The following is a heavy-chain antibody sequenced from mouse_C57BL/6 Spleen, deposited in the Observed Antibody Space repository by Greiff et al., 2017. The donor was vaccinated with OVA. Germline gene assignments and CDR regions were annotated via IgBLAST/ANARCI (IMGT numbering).Heavy chain of an antibody. V-gene: IGHV5-6*01. J-gene: IGHJ4*01. Sequence: VQLKESGGDLVKPGGSLKLSCAASGFTFSSYGMSWVRQTPDKRLEWVATISSGGSYTYYPDSVKGRFTISRDNAKNTLYLQMSSLKSEDTAMYYCARRGYYYAMDYWGQGTSVTVSS. CDR3: ARRGYYYAMDY. CDR2: ISSGGSYT. CDR1: GFTFSSYG.